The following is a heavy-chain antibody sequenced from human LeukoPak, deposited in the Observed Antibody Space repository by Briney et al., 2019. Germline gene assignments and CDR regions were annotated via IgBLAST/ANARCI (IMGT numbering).Heavy chain of an antibody. Sequence: GGSLRLSCAASGFTFSSYGIHWVRQAPGKGLEWVTFIPYDGLNRIYADSVEGRFTVSRDNSKNTVYLQMNSLRPEDTAVYYCANGAVAGSLDYWGQGTLVTVSS. CDR3: ANGAVAGSLDY. D-gene: IGHD6-19*01. CDR2: IPYDGLNR. CDR1: GFTFSSYG. J-gene: IGHJ4*02. V-gene: IGHV3-30*02.